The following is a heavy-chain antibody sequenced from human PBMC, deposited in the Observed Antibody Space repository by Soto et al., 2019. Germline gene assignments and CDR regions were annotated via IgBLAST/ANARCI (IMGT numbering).Heavy chain of an antibody. CDR2: IIPIFGTA. D-gene: IGHD3-16*01. CDR3: ARGVMAHVFDY. J-gene: IGHJ4*02. V-gene: IGHV1-69*06. Sequence: ASVKVSCKASGGTFSSYAISWVRQAPGQGLEWMGGIIPIFGTANYAQKFQGRVTITADKSTSTAYMGLSSLRSEDTAVYYCARGVMAHVFDYWGQGTLVTVSS. CDR1: GGTFSSYA.